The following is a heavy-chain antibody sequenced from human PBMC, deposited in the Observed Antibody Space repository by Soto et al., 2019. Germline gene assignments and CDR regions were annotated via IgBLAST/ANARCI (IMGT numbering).Heavy chain of an antibody. D-gene: IGHD6-13*01. V-gene: IGHV1-2*02. Sequence: ASVKVSCKASGYTFTGYYMHWVRQAPGQGLEWMGWINPNSGGTNYAQKFRGRVTMTRDTSISTAYMELNRLRSDDTAVYYCARERAAGYYYYGMDVWGQGTTVTVSS. CDR1: GYTFTGYY. CDR2: INPNSGGT. J-gene: IGHJ6*02. CDR3: ARERAAGYYYYGMDV.